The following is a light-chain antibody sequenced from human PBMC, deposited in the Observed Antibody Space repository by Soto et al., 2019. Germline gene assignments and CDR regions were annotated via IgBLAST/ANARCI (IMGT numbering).Light chain of an antibody. CDR3: QQRSNWPPYT. Sequence: EIVLTQSPGTLSLSPGDRATLSCRASQSVTNNYLAWYQQKPGQAPRLLIYDASNRATGIPARFSGSGSGTDFTLTISSLEPEDFAVYYCQQRSNWPPYTFGQGTKLEIK. CDR2: DAS. V-gene: IGKV3-11*01. J-gene: IGKJ2*01. CDR1: QSVTNNY.